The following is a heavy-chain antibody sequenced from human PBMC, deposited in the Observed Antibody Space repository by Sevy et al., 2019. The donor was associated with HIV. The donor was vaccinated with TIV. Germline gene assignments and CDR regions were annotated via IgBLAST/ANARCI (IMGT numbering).Heavy chain of an antibody. D-gene: IGHD2-8*01. Sequence: GGSLRLSCAASGFTFSSYWMSWVRQAPGKGLEWVASIKQDGSDKYYVDSVKGRFTISRDNAKNSLYLQMNSLRVEDTAVHYCASPGTKGFDPWGQGTLVTVSS. CDR3: ASPGTKGFDP. CDR1: GFTFSSYW. V-gene: IGHV3-7*03. CDR2: IKQDGSDK. J-gene: IGHJ5*02.